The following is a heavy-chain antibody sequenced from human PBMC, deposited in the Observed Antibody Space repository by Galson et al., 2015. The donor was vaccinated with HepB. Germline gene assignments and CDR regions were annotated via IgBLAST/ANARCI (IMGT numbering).Heavy chain of an antibody. J-gene: IGHJ4*02. Sequence: QVQLQESGPGLVKPSETLSLTCTVSGGSISSYYWSWIRQPPGKGLEWIGYIYYSGSTNYNPSLKSRVTISVDTSKNQFSLKLSSVTAADTAVYYCARDYDGGGFDYWGQGTLVTVSS. CDR3: ARDYDGGGFDY. CDR1: GGSISSYY. V-gene: IGHV4-59*01. CDR2: IYYSGST. D-gene: IGHD3-22*01.